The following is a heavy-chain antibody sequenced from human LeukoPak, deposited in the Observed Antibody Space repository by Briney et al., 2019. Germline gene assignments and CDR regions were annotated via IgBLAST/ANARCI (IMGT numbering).Heavy chain of an antibody. Sequence: ASVKDSCKASGGTSNSHAISWVRQAPGQGLEWMGRIIPNLGTTNRAQNFQDRVTLTADKSTNTAYMELTSLTSDDTAVYYCATTNDGGGYQWGDFFDFWGQGTLSPSPQ. D-gene: IGHD3-22*01. J-gene: IGHJ4*02. CDR3: ATTNDGGGYQWGDFFDF. CDR2: IIPNLGTT. V-gene: IGHV1-69*04. CDR1: GGTSNSHA.